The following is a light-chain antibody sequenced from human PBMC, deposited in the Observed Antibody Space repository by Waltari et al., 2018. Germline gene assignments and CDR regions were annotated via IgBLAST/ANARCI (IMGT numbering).Light chain of an antibody. Sequence: VQLTQSPSFLSPSVGDIVPITCRASQDISSHLAWYQQKPGKAPRLLVYGASTLHSGVPSRFSGTGSGTEFTLTINNLQPEDFATYYCQQLIRFPTFTFGQGTKLQIE. J-gene: IGKJ2*01. CDR1: QDISSH. CDR3: QQLIRFPTFT. V-gene: IGKV1-9*01. CDR2: GAS.